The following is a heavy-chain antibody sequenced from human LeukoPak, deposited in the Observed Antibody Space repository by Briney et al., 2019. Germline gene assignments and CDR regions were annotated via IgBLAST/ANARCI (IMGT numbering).Heavy chain of an antibody. CDR2: ISYDGSNK. Sequence: PGRSLRLSCAASGFTFSSYAMHWARQAPGKGLEWVAVISYDGSNKYYADSVKGRFTISRDNSKNTLYLQMNILRAEDTAVYYCARDSSGWFIDYWGQGTLVTVSS. J-gene: IGHJ4*02. CDR3: ARDSSGWFIDY. CDR1: GFTFSSYA. D-gene: IGHD6-19*01. V-gene: IGHV3-30*04.